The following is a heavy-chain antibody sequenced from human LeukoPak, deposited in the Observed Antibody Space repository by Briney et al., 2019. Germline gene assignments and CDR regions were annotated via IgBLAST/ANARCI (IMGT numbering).Heavy chain of an antibody. D-gene: IGHD2-2*01. CDR3: ARGHADRRYCSSTSCYSYYMDV. Sequence: SETLSLTCTVSGGSISNYYWNWIRQPPRKGLEWIGDINHSGSTNYNPSFKSRVTMSVDTSKKHFSLKLSSVTAAGTAVYYFARGHADRRYCSSTSCYSYYMDVWGKGTTVTISS. J-gene: IGHJ6*03. V-gene: IGHV4-59*12. CDR1: GGSISNYY. CDR2: INHSGST.